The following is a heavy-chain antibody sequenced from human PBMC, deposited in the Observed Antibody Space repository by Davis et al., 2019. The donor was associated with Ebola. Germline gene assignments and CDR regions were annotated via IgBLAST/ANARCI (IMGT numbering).Heavy chain of an antibody. D-gene: IGHD3-22*01. Sequence: GSLRLSCSVSGGSVGSDYWSWIRQSPGKGLDWIAFISNGGRTIYNPSLRGRVTISIDTSKNQFSLEVRSVTAADTAVYYCARGSRITMIVVSRLGGMDVWGKGTTVTVSS. J-gene: IGHJ6*04. V-gene: IGHV4-59*02. CDR3: ARGSRITMIVVSRLGGMDV. CDR2: ISNGGRT. CDR1: GGSVGSDY.